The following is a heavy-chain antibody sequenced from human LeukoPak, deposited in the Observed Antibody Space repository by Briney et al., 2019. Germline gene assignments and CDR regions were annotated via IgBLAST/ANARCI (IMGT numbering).Heavy chain of an antibody. CDR1: GXTFTSYY. CDR2: INPSGGST. CDR3: ARGRPAYGSGSYYKGTIDY. V-gene: IGHV1-46*01. D-gene: IGHD3-10*01. Sequence: CKASGXTFTSYYMHWVRQAPGQGLEWMGIINPSGGSTSYAQKFQGRVTMTRDTSTSTVYMELSSLRSEDTAVYYCARGRPAYGSGSYYKGTIDYWGQGTLVTVSS. J-gene: IGHJ4*02.